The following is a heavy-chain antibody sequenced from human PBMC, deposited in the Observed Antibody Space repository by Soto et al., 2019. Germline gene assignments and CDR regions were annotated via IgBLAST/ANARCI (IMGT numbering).Heavy chain of an antibody. D-gene: IGHD3-22*01. CDR1: GFTFSSYA. CDR3: AKDLYDSSGYYYFVGPQFDY. Sequence: GGSLRLSCAASGFTFSSYAMSWVRQAPGKGLEWVSAISGSGGSTYYADSVKGRFTISRDNSKNTLYLQMNSLRAEDTAVYYCAKDLYDSSGYYYFVGPQFDYWGQGTLVTVSS. J-gene: IGHJ4*02. V-gene: IGHV3-23*01. CDR2: ISGSGGST.